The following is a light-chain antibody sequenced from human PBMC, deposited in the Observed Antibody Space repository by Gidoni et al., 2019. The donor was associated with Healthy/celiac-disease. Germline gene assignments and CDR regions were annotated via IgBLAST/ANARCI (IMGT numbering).Light chain of an antibody. J-gene: IGLJ2*01. CDR1: SLRSYY. CDR3: NSRDSSGNDVV. Sequence: RITCQGDSLRSYYASWYQQKPGQAPVLVIYGKNNRPSGIPDRFSGSSSGNTASLTITGAQAEDEADYYCNSRDSSGNDVVFGGGTKLTVL. V-gene: IGLV3-19*01. CDR2: GKN.